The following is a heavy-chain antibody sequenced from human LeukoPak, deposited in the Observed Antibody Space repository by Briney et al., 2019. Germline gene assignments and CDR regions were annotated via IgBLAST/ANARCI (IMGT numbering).Heavy chain of an antibody. CDR1: GFTFSSYG. Sequence: PGGSLRLSCAASGFTFSSYGMHWVRQAPGKGLEWVAFIRYDGSNKYYADSVKGRFTISRDNSKNALYLQMNSLRAEDTAVYYCANFQFMYGSGSYYWSDAFDIWGQRTMVTVSS. D-gene: IGHD3-10*01. CDR3: ANFQFMYGSGSYYWSDAFDI. V-gene: IGHV3-30*02. J-gene: IGHJ3*02. CDR2: IRYDGSNK.